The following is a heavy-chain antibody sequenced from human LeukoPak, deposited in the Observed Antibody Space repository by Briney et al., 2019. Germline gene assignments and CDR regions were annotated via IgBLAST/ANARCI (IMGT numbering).Heavy chain of an antibody. CDR3: ARVVRDYGDYEGYYYYMDV. CDR2: IYYSGGT. Sequence: PSETLSLTCTVSGGSISSYYWSWIRQPPGKGLEWIGYIYYSGGTNYNPSLKSRVTISVDTSKNQFSLKLRSVTAADTAVYYCARVVRDYGDYEGYYYYMDVWGKGTTVTVSS. J-gene: IGHJ6*03. V-gene: IGHV4-59*01. CDR1: GGSISSYY. D-gene: IGHD4-17*01.